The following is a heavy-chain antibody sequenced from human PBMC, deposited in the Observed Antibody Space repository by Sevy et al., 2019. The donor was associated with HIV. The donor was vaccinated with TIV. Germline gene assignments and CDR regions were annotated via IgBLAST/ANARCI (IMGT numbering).Heavy chain of an antibody. V-gene: IGHV3-48*01. D-gene: IGHD6-13*01. J-gene: IGHJ4*02. CDR3: ARGFIAAAGKGVLDY. CDR1: GFTFSSYS. CDR2: ISSSSSTI. Sequence: GGSLRLSCAASGFTFSSYSMNWVRQAPGKGLEWVSYISSSSSTIYYADSVKGRFTISRDKATNSLYLQMNSLRAEDTAVYYCARGFIAAAGKGVLDYWGQGTLVTVSS.